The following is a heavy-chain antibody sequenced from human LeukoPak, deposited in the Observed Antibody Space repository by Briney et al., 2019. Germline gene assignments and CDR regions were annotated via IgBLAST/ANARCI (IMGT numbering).Heavy chain of an antibody. J-gene: IGHJ5*02. D-gene: IGHD3-22*01. CDR1: GYTFTSYG. CDR3: ARGFPDYDSSGYYLDRFDP. CDR2: ISAYNGNT. V-gene: IGHV1-18*01. Sequence: ASVKVSCKASGYTFTSYGISWVRQAPGQGLEWMGWISAYNGNTNYAQELQGRVTMTTDTSTSTAYMELRSLRSDDTAVYYCARGFPDYDSSGYYLDRFDPWGQGTLVTVSS.